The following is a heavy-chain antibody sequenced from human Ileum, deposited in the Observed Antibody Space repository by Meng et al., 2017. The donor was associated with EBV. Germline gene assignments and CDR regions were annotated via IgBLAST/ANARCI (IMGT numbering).Heavy chain of an antibody. CDR3: ARGSSYSSGWYPDL. V-gene: IGHV4-59*01. Sequence: VPLQESGPGLVQPSETLSLTCTVSGASIRTYYWSWLRQSPGKGPELIGYIYSSGDTNYNPSLKSRVTISIDTSKNQFSLMLNSVTAADTAVYYCARGSSYSSGWYPDLWGQGTLVTVSS. J-gene: IGHJ5*02. CDR2: IYSSGDT. D-gene: IGHD6-19*01. CDR1: GASIRTYY.